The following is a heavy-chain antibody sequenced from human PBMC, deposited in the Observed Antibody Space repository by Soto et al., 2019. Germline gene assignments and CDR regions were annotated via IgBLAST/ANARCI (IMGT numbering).Heavy chain of an antibody. V-gene: IGHV3-7*01. Sequence: GGSLRLSCAASGFTFSSYWMSWVRQAPGKGLEWVANIKQDGSEKYYVDSVKGRFTISRDNAKNSLYLQMNSLRAEDTAVYYCARVPTENIVATALTYWGQGTLVTVSS. CDR3: ARVPTENIVATALTY. D-gene: IGHD5-12*01. J-gene: IGHJ4*02. CDR2: IKQDGSEK. CDR1: GFTFSSYW.